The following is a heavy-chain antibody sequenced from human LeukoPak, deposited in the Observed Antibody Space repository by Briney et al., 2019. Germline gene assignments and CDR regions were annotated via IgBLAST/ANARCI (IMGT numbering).Heavy chain of an antibody. V-gene: IGHV3-30*18. CDR1: GFTFSSYV. J-gene: IGHJ1*01. D-gene: IGHD1-14*01. Sequence: GGSLRLSCAASGFTFSSYVVHWVRQAPGKGLEWVALISYDGSNKYYADSVKGRFTISRDNSKNTLYLQMNSLRAEDTAVYYCAKGPGVITPPFQHWGQGTLVTVSS. CDR3: AKGPGVITPPFQH. CDR2: ISYDGSNK.